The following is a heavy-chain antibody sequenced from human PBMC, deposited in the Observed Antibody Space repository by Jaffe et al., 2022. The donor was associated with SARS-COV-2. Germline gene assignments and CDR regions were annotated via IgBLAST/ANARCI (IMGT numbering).Heavy chain of an antibody. CDR3: ARRYCSSTSCYTSDGGWFDP. V-gene: IGHV5-51*01. CDR2: IYPGDSDT. Sequence: EVQLVQSGAEVKKPGESLKISCKGSGYSFTSYWIGWVRQMPGKGLEWMGIIYPGDSDTRYSPSFQGQVTISADKSISTAYLQWSSLKASDTAMYYCARRYCSSTSCYTSDGGWFDPWGQGTLVTVSS. D-gene: IGHD2-2*02. J-gene: IGHJ5*02. CDR1: GYSFTSYW.